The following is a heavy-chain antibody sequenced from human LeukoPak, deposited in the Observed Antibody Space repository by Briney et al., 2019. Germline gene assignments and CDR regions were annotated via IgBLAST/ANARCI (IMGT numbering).Heavy chain of an antibody. Sequence: GGSLRLSCAASGFTFSGYGMHWVGQAPGKGLEWVAVISYDGSNKYYADSVKGRFTISRDNSKNTLYLQMNSLRAEDTAVYYCAKNLYYYDSSGHLFDYWGQGTLVTVSS. CDR1: GFTFSGYG. CDR2: ISYDGSNK. V-gene: IGHV3-30*18. CDR3: AKNLYYYDSSGHLFDY. D-gene: IGHD3-22*01. J-gene: IGHJ4*02.